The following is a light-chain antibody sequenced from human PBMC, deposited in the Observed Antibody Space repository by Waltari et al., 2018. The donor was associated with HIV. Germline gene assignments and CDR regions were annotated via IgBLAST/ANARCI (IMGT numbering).Light chain of an antibody. J-gene: IGLJ2*01. CDR1: ALPKKY. Sequence: SYELTQPPSVSVSPGQTARITCSGDALPKKYAKWYQQKPGQAPVVVIYKDSERPSGIPERFSGYSTGTTVTLTISGVQAEDEADYYCQSADSSGTYPVVFGGGTKLTVL. CDR3: QSADSSGTYPVV. V-gene: IGLV3-25*03. CDR2: KDS.